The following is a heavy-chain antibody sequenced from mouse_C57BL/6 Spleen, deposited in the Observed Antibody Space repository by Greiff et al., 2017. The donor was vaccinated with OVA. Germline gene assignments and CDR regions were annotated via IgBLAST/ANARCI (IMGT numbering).Heavy chain of an antibody. CDR2: IDPSDSYT. CDR1: GYTFTSYW. J-gene: IGHJ2*01. V-gene: IGHV1-59*01. D-gene: IGHD2-1*01. CDR3: ARTGHYGNYVLDY. Sequence: QVQLQQPGAELVRPGTSVKLSCKSSGYTFTSYWMHWVKHRPGQGLECIGVIDPSDSYTNYNQKFKGKATLTVDTSSSTAYMQLSSLTAEDSAVYYCARTGHYGNYVLDYWGKGTTLKVSS.